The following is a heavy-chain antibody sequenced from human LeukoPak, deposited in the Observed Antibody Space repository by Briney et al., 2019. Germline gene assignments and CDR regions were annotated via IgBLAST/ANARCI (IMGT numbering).Heavy chain of an antibody. Sequence: QTGGSLRLSCAASGFTFSNYGMHWVRQAPGKGLEWVAFIRYDGTNKYYADSVKGRFTISRDNSKNTLYLQMNSLRAEDTAVFYCATFPYYFDSSGSYYFDFRGQGTLVTVSS. V-gene: IGHV3-30*02. CDR3: ATFPYYFDSSGSYYFDF. CDR2: IRYDGTNK. CDR1: GFTFSNYG. D-gene: IGHD3-22*01. J-gene: IGHJ4*02.